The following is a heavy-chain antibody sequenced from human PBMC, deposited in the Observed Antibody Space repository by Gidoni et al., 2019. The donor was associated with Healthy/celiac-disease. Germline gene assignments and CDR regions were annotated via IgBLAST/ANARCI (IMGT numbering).Heavy chain of an antibody. CDR3: AREDGIFGVVISNWFDP. CDR1: GFTFSSYS. J-gene: IGHJ5*02. V-gene: IGHV3-48*01. D-gene: IGHD3-3*01. CDR2: ISSSSSTI. Sequence: EVQLVESGGGLVQPGGSLRLSCAASGFTFSSYSMNWVRQAPGKGLEWVSYISSSSSTIYYADAVKGRFTISRDNAKNSLYLQMNSLRAEDTAVYYCAREDGIFGVVISNWFDPWGQGTLVTVSS.